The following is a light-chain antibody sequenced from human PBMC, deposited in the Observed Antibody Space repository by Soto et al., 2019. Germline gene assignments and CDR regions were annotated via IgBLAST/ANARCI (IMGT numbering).Light chain of an antibody. Sequence: QSALTQPASVSGSPGQSITISCTGTSSDVGGHNAVSWYRQDPGQAPKLVIYDVTNRPSGVSNRFSGSKSGNTASLTISGLQTEYEADYYCSSFTSSITYVFGTGTKLTVL. CDR2: DVT. V-gene: IGLV2-14*01. J-gene: IGLJ1*01. CDR3: SSFTSSITYV. CDR1: SSDVGGHNA.